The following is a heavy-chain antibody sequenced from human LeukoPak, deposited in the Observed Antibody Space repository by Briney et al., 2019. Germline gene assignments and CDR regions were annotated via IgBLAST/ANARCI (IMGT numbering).Heavy chain of an antibody. CDR3: AREYCSSTSCSLDGMDV. CDR2: ISSSGSTI. CDR1: GFTFSDYY. V-gene: IGHV3-11*01. D-gene: IGHD2-2*01. Sequence: GGSLRLSCAASGFTFSDYYMSWIRQAPGKGLEWVSYISSSGSTIYYADSVKGRFTISRDNAKNSLYLQMNSLRAKDTAVYYCAREYCSSTSCSLDGMDVWGQGTTVTVSS. J-gene: IGHJ6*02.